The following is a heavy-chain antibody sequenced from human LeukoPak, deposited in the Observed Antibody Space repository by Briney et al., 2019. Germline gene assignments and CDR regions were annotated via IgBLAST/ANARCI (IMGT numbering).Heavy chain of an antibody. CDR2: IYPGDSDT. V-gene: IGHV5-51*01. Sequence: GESLKISCKGSGYRFTSYWIGWVRQMPGKGLEWMGIIYPGDSDTRYSPSFQGQVTISADKSISTAYLQWSSPKASDTAMYYCARLFYNREVGAQRYYFDYWGQGTLVTVSS. CDR3: ARLFYNREVGAQRYYFDY. CDR1: GYRFTSYW. J-gene: IGHJ4*02. D-gene: IGHD1-26*01.